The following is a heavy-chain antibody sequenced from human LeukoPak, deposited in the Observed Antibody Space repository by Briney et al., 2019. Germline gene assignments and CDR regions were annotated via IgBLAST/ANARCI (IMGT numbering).Heavy chain of an antibody. D-gene: IGHD3-3*01. V-gene: IGHV1-69*05. CDR3: ARGSSVIFGNYYYMDV. CDR1: GGTFSSYA. CDR2: IIPIFGTA. J-gene: IGHJ6*03. Sequence: GASVKVSCKASGGTFSSYAISWVRQAPGQGLEWMGGIIPIFGTANYAQKFQGGVTITTDESTSTAYMELSRLRSEDTAVYYCARGSSVIFGNYYYMDVWGKGTTVTVSS.